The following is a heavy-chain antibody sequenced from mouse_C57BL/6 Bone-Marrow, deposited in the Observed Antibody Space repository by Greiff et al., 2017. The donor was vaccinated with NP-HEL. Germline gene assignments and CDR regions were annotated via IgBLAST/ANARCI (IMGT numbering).Heavy chain of an antibody. CDR1: GYTFTSYG. V-gene: IGHV1-81*01. J-gene: IGHJ2*01. CDR3: TRWGAILFDY. Sequence: QVQLQQSGAELARPGASVKLSCKASGYTFTSYGISWVKQRTGQGLEWIGEIYPRSGNTYYNEKFKGKATLPADKSSSTAYMELRTLTTEDSEFYFCTRWGAILFDYGGQGTTPTVS. CDR2: IYPRSGNT.